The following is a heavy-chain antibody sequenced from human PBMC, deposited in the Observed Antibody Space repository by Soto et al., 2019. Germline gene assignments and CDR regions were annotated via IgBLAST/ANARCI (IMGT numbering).Heavy chain of an antibody. CDR2: INPSGGST. J-gene: IGHJ6*02. CDR1: GYTFTSYY. Sequence: GASVKVSCKASGYTFTSYYMHWVRQAPGQGLEWMGIINPSGGSTSYAQKFQGRVTMTRDTSTSTVYMELSSLRPEDTAVYYCARDRRRDYDFLGGMDVWGQGTTVTVSS. CDR3: ARDRRRDYDFLGGMDV. D-gene: IGHD3-3*01. V-gene: IGHV1-46*01.